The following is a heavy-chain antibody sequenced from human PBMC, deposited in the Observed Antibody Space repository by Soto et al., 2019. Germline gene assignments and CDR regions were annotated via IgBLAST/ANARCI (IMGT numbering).Heavy chain of an antibody. CDR1: GYTFTGYY. V-gene: IGHV1-2*04. CDR2: INPNSGGT. CDR3: ARVLRFFDGSFDP. J-gene: IGHJ5*02. Sequence: ASVKVSCKASGYTFTGYYMHWVRQAPGQGLEWMGWINPNSGGTNYAQKFQGWVTMTRDTSISTAYMELSSLRSEDTAVYYCARVLRFFDGSFDPWGQRTLVTVSS. D-gene: IGHD3-9*01.